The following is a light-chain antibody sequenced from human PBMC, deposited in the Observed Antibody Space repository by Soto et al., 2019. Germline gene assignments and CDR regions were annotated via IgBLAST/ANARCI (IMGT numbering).Light chain of an antibody. CDR3: TSYAGTYSFFYV. Sequence: QCVLTQPASAYGSPGQSVTISSQGTSSDVGAYNYVSWYQQLPGKAPKLIIYEVSKRPSGVPDRFSGSKSGNTASLTVSGLQAEDEADYYCTSYAGTYSFFYVFGTGTKVTVL. CDR2: EVS. V-gene: IGLV2-8*01. CDR1: SSDVGAYNY. J-gene: IGLJ1*01.